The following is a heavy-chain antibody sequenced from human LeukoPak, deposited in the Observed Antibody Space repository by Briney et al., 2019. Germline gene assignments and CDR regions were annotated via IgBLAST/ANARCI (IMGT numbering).Heavy chain of an antibody. D-gene: IGHD2-2*01. J-gene: IGHJ4*02. Sequence: SETLSLTCAVYGGSFGGYYWSWIRQPPGKGLEWIGEINHSGSTNYNPSLKSRVTISVDTSKNQFSLKLSSVTAADTAVYYCASGRLYQLLFHFRPFDYWGQGTLVTVSS. CDR2: INHSGST. CDR1: GGSFGGYY. CDR3: ASGRLYQLLFHFRPFDY. V-gene: IGHV4-34*01.